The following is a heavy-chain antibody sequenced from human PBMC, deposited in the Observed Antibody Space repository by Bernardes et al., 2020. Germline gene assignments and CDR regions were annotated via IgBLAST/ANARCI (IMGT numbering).Heavy chain of an antibody. D-gene: IGHD2-15*01. CDR3: AKSHCSGGSCYTLNWFDP. CDR2: ISGSGGST. J-gene: IGHJ5*02. Sequence: GGSLRLSCAASGFTFSSYAMSWVRQAPGKGLEWVSVISGSGGSTYYADSVKGRFTISRDNSKNTLYLQMNSLRAEDTAVYYCAKSHCSGGSCYTLNWFDPWGQRTLVTVSS. V-gene: IGHV3-23*01. CDR1: GFTFSSYA.